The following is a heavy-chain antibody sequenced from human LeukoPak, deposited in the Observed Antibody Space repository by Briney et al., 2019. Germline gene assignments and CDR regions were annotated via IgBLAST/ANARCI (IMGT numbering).Heavy chain of an antibody. D-gene: IGHD6-6*01. V-gene: IGHV4-59*01. CDR3: ARKYPDHWFDP. CDR2: IYYSGST. Sequence: SETLSLTCTVSGGSISSYYWSWIRQPPGKGLEWIGYIYYSGSTNYNPSLKSRVTISVDTSKNQFSLKLSSVTAADTAVYYCARKYPDHWFDPWGQGTLVTVSS. CDR1: GGSISSYY. J-gene: IGHJ5*02.